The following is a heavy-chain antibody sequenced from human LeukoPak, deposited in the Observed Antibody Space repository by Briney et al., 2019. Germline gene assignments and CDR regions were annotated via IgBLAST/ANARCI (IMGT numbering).Heavy chain of an antibody. Sequence: GSLRLSCAASGFSFSSYGMSWIRQPPGKGLEWIGEINHSGSTNYNPSLKSRVTISVDTSKNQFSLKLSSVTAADTAVYYCARGWYYDFWSGYYWGYYFDYWGQGTLVTVSS. CDR1: GFSFSSYG. D-gene: IGHD3-3*01. CDR3: ARGWYYDFWSGYYWGYYFDY. CDR2: INHSGST. V-gene: IGHV4-34*01. J-gene: IGHJ4*02.